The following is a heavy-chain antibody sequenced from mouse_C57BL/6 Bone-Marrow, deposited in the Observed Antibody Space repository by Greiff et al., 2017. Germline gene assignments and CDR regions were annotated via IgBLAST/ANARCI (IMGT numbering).Heavy chain of an antibody. CDR1: GFTFSDYG. Sequence: EVKLVESGGGLVKPGGSLKLSCAASGFTFSDYGMHWVRQAPEKGLEWVAYISSGSSTIYYADTVKGRFTISRDNAKNTLFLQMTSLRSEDTAMYYCAMDATVVYWYFDVWGTGTTVTVSS. V-gene: IGHV5-17*01. CDR2: ISSGSSTI. J-gene: IGHJ1*03. CDR3: AMDATVVYWYFDV. D-gene: IGHD1-1*01.